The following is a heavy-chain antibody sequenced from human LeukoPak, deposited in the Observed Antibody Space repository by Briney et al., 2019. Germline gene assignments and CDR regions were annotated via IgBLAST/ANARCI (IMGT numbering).Heavy chain of an antibody. Sequence: PSETLSLTCAVSGYSISSGYYWGWIRQPPGKGLEWIGSIYHSGSTYYNPSLKSRVTISVDTSKNQFSLKLSSVTAADTAVYYCARLLYSSSWYGFEYYFDHRGQGTLVTVSP. CDR2: IYHSGST. CDR1: GYSISSGYY. D-gene: IGHD6-13*01. J-gene: IGHJ4*02. CDR3: ARLLYSSSWYGFEYYFDH. V-gene: IGHV4-38-2*01.